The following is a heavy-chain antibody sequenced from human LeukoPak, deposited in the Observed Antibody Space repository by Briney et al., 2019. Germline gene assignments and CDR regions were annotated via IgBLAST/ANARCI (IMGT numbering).Heavy chain of an antibody. V-gene: IGHV3-23*01. CDR1: GFTFSSYA. D-gene: IGHD6-13*01. Sequence: PGGSLRLSCAASGFTFSSYAMSWVRQAPGKGLEWVSAISDSGGSTYDADSVKGRFTISRDNSKNTLYLQMNSLRAEDTAVYYCARDRRYSSSWYFDYWGKGTLVTVSS. CDR3: ARDRRYSSSWYFDY. J-gene: IGHJ4*02. CDR2: ISDSGGST.